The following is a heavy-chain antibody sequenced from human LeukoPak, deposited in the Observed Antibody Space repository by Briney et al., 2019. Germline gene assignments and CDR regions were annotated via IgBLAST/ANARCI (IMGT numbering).Heavy chain of an antibody. CDR2: ISYDGSNK. CDR3: ARVRWLVLDY. D-gene: IGHD6-19*01. V-gene: IGHV3-30-3*01. CDR1: GFTFSSYA. J-gene: IGHJ4*02. Sequence: GGSLRLSCAASGFTFSSYAMHWVRQAPGKGLEWVAVISYDGSNKYYADSVKGRFTISRDNSKNTLYLQMNSLGAEDTAVYYCARVRWLVLDYWGQGTLVTVSP.